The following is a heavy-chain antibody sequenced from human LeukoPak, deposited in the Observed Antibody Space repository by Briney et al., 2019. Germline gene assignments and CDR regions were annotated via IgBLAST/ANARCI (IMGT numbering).Heavy chain of an antibody. CDR2: IYYSGST. V-gene: IGHV4-39*07. Sequence: SETLSLTCTVSGGSISSSSYYWGWIRQPPGKGLEWIGSIYYSGSTYYNPSLTSRVTISVDTSKNQFSLKLSSVTAADTAVYYCARAAIAGFWSGSWFDPWGQGTLVTVSS. D-gene: IGHD3-3*01. CDR1: GGSISSSSYY. J-gene: IGHJ5*02. CDR3: ARAAIAGFWSGSWFDP.